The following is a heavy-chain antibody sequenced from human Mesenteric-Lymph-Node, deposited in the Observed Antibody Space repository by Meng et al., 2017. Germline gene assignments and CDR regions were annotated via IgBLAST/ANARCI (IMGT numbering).Heavy chain of an antibody. J-gene: IGHJ3*02. Sequence: GESLKISCAASGFTFSTYWMHWVRQAPGKGLVWVSRINSDGSSTSYADSVKGRFTISRDNAKNTLYLQMNSLRAEDTAVYYCARASAGVGDAFAIWGQGTMVTVSS. CDR2: INSDGSST. CDR3: ARASAGVGDAFAI. D-gene: IGHD7-27*01. V-gene: IGHV3-74*01. CDR1: GFTFSTYW.